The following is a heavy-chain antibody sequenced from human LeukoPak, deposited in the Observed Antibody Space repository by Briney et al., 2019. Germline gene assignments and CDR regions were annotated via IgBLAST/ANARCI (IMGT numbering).Heavy chain of an antibody. J-gene: IGHJ6*04. D-gene: IGHD3-10*02. V-gene: IGHV3-48*03. CDR2: ISSSGSTI. CDR3: AELGITMIGGV. CDR1: GFTFDGYG. Sequence: GGSLRLSCAASGFTFDGYGMSWVRQAPGKGLEWVSYISSSGSTIYYADSVKGRFTISRDNAKNSRYLQMNSLRAEDTAVYYCAELGITMIGGVWGKGTTVTISS.